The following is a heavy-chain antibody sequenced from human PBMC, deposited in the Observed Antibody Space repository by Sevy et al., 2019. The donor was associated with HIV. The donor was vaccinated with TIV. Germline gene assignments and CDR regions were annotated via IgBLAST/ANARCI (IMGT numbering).Heavy chain of an antibody. CDR2: INAGNGNT. V-gene: IGHV1-3*01. CDR3: AREGTPYYYYGMDV. J-gene: IGHJ6*02. Sequence: ASVKVSCKASGYTFTSYAMHWVRQAPGQRLEWMGWINAGNGNTKYSLKFQGRVTITRDTSASTAYMELSSLRSEDTAVYYCAREGTPYYYYGMDVWGQGTTVTVSS. CDR1: GYTFTSYA. D-gene: IGHD1-1*01.